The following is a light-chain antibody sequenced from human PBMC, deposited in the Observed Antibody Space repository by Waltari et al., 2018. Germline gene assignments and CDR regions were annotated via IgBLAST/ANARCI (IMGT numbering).Light chain of an antibody. J-gene: IGKJ1*01. V-gene: IGKV3-20*01. CDR2: GAY. CDR1: QSIGSSSTY. Sequence: EIVLTQSPGTLSLSPGERATLSCRASQSIGSSSTYLAWYQQKPGQAPRLLIYGAYTTATGIPDRFSGRGSGTDFTLTISRVEPEDFAVYYCQQYATSPRTFGQGTRVEVK. CDR3: QQYATSPRT.